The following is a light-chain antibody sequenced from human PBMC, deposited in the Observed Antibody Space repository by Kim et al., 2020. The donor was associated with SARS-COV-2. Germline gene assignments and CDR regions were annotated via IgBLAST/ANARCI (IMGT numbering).Light chain of an antibody. CDR3: QAWDSSTEVV. J-gene: IGLJ2*01. V-gene: IGLV3-1*01. CDR1: KLGDKY. CDR2: QDS. Sequence: VSPGQTASITCSGDKLGDKYACWYQQKPGQSPVLVIYQDSKRPSGIPERFSGSNSGNTATLTISGTQAMDEADYYCQAWDSSTEVVFGGGTQLTVL.